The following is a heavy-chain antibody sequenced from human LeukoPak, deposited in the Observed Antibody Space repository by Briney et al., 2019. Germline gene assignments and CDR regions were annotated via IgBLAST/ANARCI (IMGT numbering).Heavy chain of an antibody. CDR1: GYTFASYA. CDR3: ARQRGGYCGSDSCSYYFDY. D-gene: IGHD2-2*01. J-gene: IGHJ4*02. V-gene: IGHV1-8*03. CDR2: ISPYIGNT. Sequence: GASVKISCKASGYTFASYAITWVRQAPGQGLEWMGWISPYIGNTKYAQHFQGRVTITRDTSVSTAYMDLSSLRSEDTAVYYCARQRGGYCGSDSCSYYFDYWGQGTLVTVSS.